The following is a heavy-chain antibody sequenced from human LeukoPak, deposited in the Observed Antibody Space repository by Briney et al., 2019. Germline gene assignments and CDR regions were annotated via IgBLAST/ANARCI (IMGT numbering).Heavy chain of an antibody. D-gene: IGHD1-26*01. Sequence: GASVTVSFTASGSSFSTYDINWVRQAPGQGLEWMGWIIAYNGNTIYAQKFQGRVTMTTDTSTSTAYMELRSLRSDDTAVYYCATGAPWDAARDYWGQGTLVTVSS. V-gene: IGHV1-18*01. CDR1: GSSFSTYD. CDR3: ATGAPWDAARDY. CDR2: IIAYNGNT. J-gene: IGHJ4*02.